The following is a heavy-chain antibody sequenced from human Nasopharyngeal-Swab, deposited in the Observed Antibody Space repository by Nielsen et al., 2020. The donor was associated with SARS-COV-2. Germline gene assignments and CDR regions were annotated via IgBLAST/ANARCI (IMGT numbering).Heavy chain of an antibody. CDR2: IGDNDNNYAT. Sequence: GGSLRLSCAASGFTFSASAIHWVRQASGKGLEWVGCIGDNDNNYATTDGASVQGRITISKDDSKNMAFLQRDSLKTEDTALYYCKTDLYFDYWGQGTLVTVSS. V-gene: IGHV3-73*01. CDR1: GFTFSASA. J-gene: IGHJ4*02. CDR3: KTDLYFDY.